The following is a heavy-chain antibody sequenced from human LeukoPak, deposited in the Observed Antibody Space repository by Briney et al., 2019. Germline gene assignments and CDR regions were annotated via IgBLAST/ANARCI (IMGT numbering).Heavy chain of an antibody. Sequence: PSETLSLTCTVSGGSISSYYWSWIRQPPGKGLEWIGYIYYSGSTNYNPSLKSRVTISVDTSKNQFSLKLSSVTAADTAVYYCARATSRYYYGSGTPKKLMDVWGQGTTVTVSS. D-gene: IGHD3-10*01. CDR1: GGSISSYY. CDR3: ARATSRYYYGSGTPKKLMDV. J-gene: IGHJ6*02. V-gene: IGHV4-59*01. CDR2: IYYSGST.